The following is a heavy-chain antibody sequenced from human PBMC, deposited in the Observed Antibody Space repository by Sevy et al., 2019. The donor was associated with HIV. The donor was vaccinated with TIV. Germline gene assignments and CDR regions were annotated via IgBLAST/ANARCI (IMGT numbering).Heavy chain of an antibody. CDR2: ISGSDGAI. CDR1: GFTFSDYY. CDR3: ARDHVKDGDLGDYYYFAMDV. J-gene: IGHJ6*02. Sequence: GGCLRLSCVASGFTFSDYYMSWIRQAPGKGLEWVSYISGSDGAIYYADSVKGRFTISRDNTKNSLYLQMTSLTAEDTAVYYCARDHVKDGDLGDYYYFAMDVWGQGTTVTVSS. V-gene: IGHV3-11*01. D-gene: IGHD4-17*01.